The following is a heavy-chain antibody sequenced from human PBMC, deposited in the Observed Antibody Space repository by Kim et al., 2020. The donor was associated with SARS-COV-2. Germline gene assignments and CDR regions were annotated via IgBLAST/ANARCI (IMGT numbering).Heavy chain of an antibody. CDR1: GYTFTSYY. CDR2: INPSGGST. CDR3: ARGGPIVVVPAAMLFRSNWFDP. D-gene: IGHD2-2*01. J-gene: IGHJ5*02. V-gene: IGHV1-46*01. Sequence: ASVKVSCKASGYTFTSYYMHWVRQAPGQGLEWMGIINPSGGSTSYAQKFQGRVTMTRDTSTSTVYMELSSLRSEDTAVYYCARGGPIVVVPAAMLFRSNWFDPWGQGTLVTVSS.